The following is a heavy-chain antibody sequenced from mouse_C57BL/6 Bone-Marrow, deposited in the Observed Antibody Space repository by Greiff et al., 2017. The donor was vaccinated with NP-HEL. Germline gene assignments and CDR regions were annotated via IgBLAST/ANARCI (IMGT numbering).Heavy chain of an antibody. D-gene: IGHD2-1*01. Sequence: VQRVESGAELVKPGASVKMSCKASGYTFTTYPIEWVRQNHGKSLEWIGNFQPYNDDTEYNEKVKNKGTLTVEKSSSRVYLELSRLTSDDSSVYYCARVGNYWYYFDYWGQGTTLTVSS. CDR2: FQPYNDDT. V-gene: IGHV1-47*01. CDR1: GYTFTTYP. CDR3: ARVGNYWYYFDY. J-gene: IGHJ2*01.